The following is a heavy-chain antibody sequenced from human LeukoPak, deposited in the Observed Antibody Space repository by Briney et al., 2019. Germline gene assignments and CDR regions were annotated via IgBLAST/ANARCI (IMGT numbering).Heavy chain of an antibody. CDR1: GGSISSSSYY. CDR3: ARGGIAAAGTGWFDP. J-gene: IGHJ5*02. D-gene: IGHD6-13*01. V-gene: IGHV4-39*07. Sequence: SETLSLTCTVSGGSISSSSYYWGWIRQPPGKGLEWIGSIYYSGSTYYNPSLKSRVTISVDRSKNQFSLKLSSVTAADTAVYYCARGGIAAAGTGWFDPWGQGTLVTVSS. CDR2: IYYSGST.